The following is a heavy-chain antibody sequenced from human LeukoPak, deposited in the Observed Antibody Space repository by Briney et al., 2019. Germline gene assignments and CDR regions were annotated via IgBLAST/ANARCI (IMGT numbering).Heavy chain of an antibody. CDR3: ARDGKNLNWFDP. CDR1: GLTFSNTW. Sequence: GSLRLSCAASGLTFSNTWMTWVRQAPRKGLEWVGSIYYSGSTYYNPSLKSRVTISVDTSKNQFSLKLSSVTAADTAVYYCARDGKNLNWFDPWGQGTLVTVSS. CDR2: IYYSGST. D-gene: IGHD1-1*01. V-gene: IGHV4-4*02. J-gene: IGHJ5*02.